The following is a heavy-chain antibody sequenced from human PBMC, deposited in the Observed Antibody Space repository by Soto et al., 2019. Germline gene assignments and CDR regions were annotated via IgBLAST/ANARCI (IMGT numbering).Heavy chain of an antibody. CDR1: GFTFSSYS. Sequence: GGSLRLSFAASGFTFSSYSMNWVRQPPGKGLEWVSSISSSSSYIYYADSVKGRFTISRDNAKNSLYLQMNSLRAEDTAVYYCARGGLGYCSGGSCYSLLFYWGQGTLVTVSS. V-gene: IGHV3-21*01. CDR2: ISSSSSYI. CDR3: ARGGLGYCSGGSCYSLLFY. J-gene: IGHJ4*02. D-gene: IGHD2-15*01.